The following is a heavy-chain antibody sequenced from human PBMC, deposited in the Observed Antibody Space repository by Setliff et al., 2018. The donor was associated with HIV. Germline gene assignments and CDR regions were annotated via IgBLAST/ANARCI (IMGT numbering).Heavy chain of an antibody. Sequence: SETLSLTCSVSTDSISNSHWSWMRQTAGKGLEWIGRIFGSGTTHYNPSLESRVTMSIDTAKKQFFLRLNSVTAADTAVYFCARASSGYESRGLLDFWGPGMLVTVSS. D-gene: IGHD5-12*01. V-gene: IGHV4-4*07. CDR2: IFGSGTT. CDR1: TDSISNSH. J-gene: IGHJ4*02. CDR3: ARASSGYESRGLLDF.